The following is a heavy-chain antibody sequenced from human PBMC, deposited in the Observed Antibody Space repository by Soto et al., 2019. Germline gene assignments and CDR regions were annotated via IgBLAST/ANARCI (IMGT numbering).Heavy chain of an antibody. CDR2: INHSGST. V-gene: IGHV4-34*01. Sequence: PSETLSLTCAVYGGSFSGYYWSWIRQPPGKGLEWIGEINHSGSTNYNPSLKSRVTIPVDTSKNQFSLKLSSVTAADTAVYYCAASCVGCGGFNYYGMDVWGQGTTVTVSS. CDR3: AASCVGCGGFNYYGMDV. J-gene: IGHJ6*02. D-gene: IGHD2-21*01. CDR1: GGSFSGYY.